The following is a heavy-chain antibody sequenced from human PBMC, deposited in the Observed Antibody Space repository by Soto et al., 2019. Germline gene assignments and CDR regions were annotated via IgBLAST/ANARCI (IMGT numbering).Heavy chain of an antibody. Sequence: QVQLQESGPGLVKPSETLSLTCTVSGGSISSYYWSWIRQPPGKGLEWIGYIYYSGSTNYNPSLKSRVTISVDTSKNQFSLKLSSVTAADTAVYYCARLPWSGYYKPEHQAFDYWGQGTLVTVSS. J-gene: IGHJ4*02. CDR1: GGSISSYY. V-gene: IGHV4-59*08. CDR3: ARLPWSGYYKPEHQAFDY. D-gene: IGHD3-3*01. CDR2: IYYSGST.